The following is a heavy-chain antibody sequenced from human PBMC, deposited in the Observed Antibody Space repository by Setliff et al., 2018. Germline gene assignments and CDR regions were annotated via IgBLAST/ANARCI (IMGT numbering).Heavy chain of an antibody. CDR3: ARDRQYCSSPTCYSSYFYYYGMDV. CDR1: GGSISSSSYY. D-gene: IGHD2-2*02. V-gene: IGHV4-39*07. CDR2: IYHSGST. J-gene: IGHJ6*02. Sequence: LSLTCTVSGGSISSSSYYWSWVRQPPGKGLEWIGEIYHSGSTNYNPSLKSRVTISVDTSKNQFSLKLSSVTAADTAVYYCARDRQYCSSPTCYSSYFYYYGMDVWGQGTTVTVSS.